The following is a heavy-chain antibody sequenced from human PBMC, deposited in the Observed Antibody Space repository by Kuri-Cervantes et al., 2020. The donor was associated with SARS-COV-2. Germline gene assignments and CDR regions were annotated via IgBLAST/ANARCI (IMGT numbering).Heavy chain of an antibody. CDR1: DGSISSGGYY. CDR3: ARVGYSSGRHDF. V-gene: IGHV4-30-2*01. D-gene: IGHD5-18*01. J-gene: IGHJ4*02. Sequence: SETLSLTCTVSDGSISSGGYYWSWIRQPPGKGLEWIGYIYHSGSTYYNPSLKSRVTISVDRSKDQFSLKLSSVTAVDTAVYYCARVGYSSGRHDFWGQGTLVTVSS. CDR2: IYHSGST.